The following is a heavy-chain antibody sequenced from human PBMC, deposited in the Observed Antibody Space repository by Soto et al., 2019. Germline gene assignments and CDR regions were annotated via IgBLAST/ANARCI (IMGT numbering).Heavy chain of an antibody. CDR1: GGSISSGDYY. CDR2: IYYSGST. D-gene: IGHD2-15*01. Sequence: QVQLQESGPGLVKPSQTLSLTCTVSGGSISSGDYYWSWIRQPPGKGLAWIGYIYYSGSTYYNPSLKSRVTISVDTSKNQFSLKLSSVTAADTAVYYCARDVVVVAASFDAFDIWGQGTMVTVSS. CDR3: ARDVVVVAASFDAFDI. J-gene: IGHJ3*02. V-gene: IGHV4-30-4*01.